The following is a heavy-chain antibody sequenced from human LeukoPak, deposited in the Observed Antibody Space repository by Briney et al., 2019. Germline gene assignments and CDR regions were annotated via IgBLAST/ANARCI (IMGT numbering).Heavy chain of an antibody. V-gene: IGHV4-30-2*01. Sequence: PSETLSLTYTVSGGSVSSGSYYWSWIRQPPGKGLEWIGYIYHSGSTYYNPSLKSRVTISVDRSKNQFSLKLSSVTAADTAVYYCARASGYCSSTSCENWFDPWGQGTLVTVSS. CDR2: IYHSGST. J-gene: IGHJ5*02. D-gene: IGHD2-2*01. CDR1: GGSVSSGSYY. CDR3: ARASGYCSSTSCENWFDP.